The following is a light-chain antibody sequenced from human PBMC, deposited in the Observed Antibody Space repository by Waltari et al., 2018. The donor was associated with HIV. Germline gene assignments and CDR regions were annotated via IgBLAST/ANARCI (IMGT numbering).Light chain of an antibody. CDR3: QSYDSSLSGSYV. J-gene: IGLJ1*01. CDR1: SSNIGAGYD. Sequence: QSVLTQPPSVSGDPGQRVTISCTGSSSNIGAGYDVHWYQQLPGTAPKLLILGSTNRPSGVPDRFSGSKSGTSASLAITGLQAEDEADYYCQSYDSSLSGSYVFGTGTKVTVL. CDR2: GST. V-gene: IGLV1-40*01.